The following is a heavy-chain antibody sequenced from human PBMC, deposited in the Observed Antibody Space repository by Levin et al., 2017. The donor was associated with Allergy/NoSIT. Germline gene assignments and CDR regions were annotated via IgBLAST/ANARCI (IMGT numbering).Heavy chain of an antibody. CDR3: ARDLTGWFDP. V-gene: IGHV3-30-3*01. CDR1: GFTFSSSA. J-gene: IGHJ5*02. D-gene: IGHD1-14*01. CDR2: ISYDGSNK. Sequence: LSLTCAASGFTFSSSAMHWVRQAPGKGLEWVAVISYDGSNKYYADSVKGRFTISRDNSKNTLYLQMNSLRAEDTAVYYCARDLTGWFDPWGQGTLVTVSS.